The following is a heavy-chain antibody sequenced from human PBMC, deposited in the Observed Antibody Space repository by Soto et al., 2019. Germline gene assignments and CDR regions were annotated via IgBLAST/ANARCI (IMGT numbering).Heavy chain of an antibody. Sequence: QVQLVQSGAEVKKPGSSVKVSCKASGGTFSSYAISWVRQAPGQGLEWMGGINPIFGTANYAQKFQGRVTITADESTSTAYMELSSLRSEDTAVYYCARGRIVVVVAATSYGMDVWGQGTTVTASS. D-gene: IGHD2-15*01. J-gene: IGHJ6*02. CDR1: GGTFSSYA. CDR3: ARGRIVVVVAATSYGMDV. CDR2: INPIFGTA. V-gene: IGHV1-69*01.